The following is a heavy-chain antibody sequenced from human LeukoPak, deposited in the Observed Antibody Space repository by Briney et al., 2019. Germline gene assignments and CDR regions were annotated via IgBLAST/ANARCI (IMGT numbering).Heavy chain of an antibody. Sequence: GASVKVSFKVSGYTLTELSMHWVRQAPGQGLEWMGWISAYNGNTNYAQKLQGRVTMTTDTSTSTAYMELRSLRSDDTAVYYCARDTVIGAFDIWGQGTMVTVSS. CDR2: ISAYNGNT. D-gene: IGHD4-17*01. CDR1: GYTLTELS. J-gene: IGHJ3*02. V-gene: IGHV1-18*01. CDR3: ARDTVIGAFDI.